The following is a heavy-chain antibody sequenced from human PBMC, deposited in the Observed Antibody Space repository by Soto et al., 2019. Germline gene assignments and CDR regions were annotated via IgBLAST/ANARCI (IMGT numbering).Heavy chain of an antibody. Sequence: EVQLLDSGGGLVEPGGSLRLSCAASGFIFSNYDMNCVRLAPGKGLEWVSVISGSGGTTYYADSVKGRFTISRDNSKNTLYLQMNSLRAEDTAVYFCAKRPQDCSGGTCYRNYFDYWGQGTPVAVAS. D-gene: IGHD2-15*01. V-gene: IGHV3-23*01. CDR3: AKRPQDCSGGTCYRNYFDY. CDR2: ISGSGGTT. J-gene: IGHJ4*02. CDR1: GFIFSNYD.